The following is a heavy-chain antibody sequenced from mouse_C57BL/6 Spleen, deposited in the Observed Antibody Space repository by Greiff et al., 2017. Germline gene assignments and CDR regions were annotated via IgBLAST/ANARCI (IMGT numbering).Heavy chain of an antibody. CDR1: GYTFTSYW. CDR2: IHPNSGST. D-gene: IGHD1-1*01. CDR3: ARGDYYVAWFAY. Sequence: QVQLQQPGAELVKPGASVTLSCKASGYTFTSYWMHWVKQRPGQGLEWIGMIHPNSGSTNYNEKFKSKATLTVDKSSSTAYMQLSSLTSEDSAVYYCARGDYYVAWFAYWGQGTLVTVSA. V-gene: IGHV1-64*01. J-gene: IGHJ3*01.